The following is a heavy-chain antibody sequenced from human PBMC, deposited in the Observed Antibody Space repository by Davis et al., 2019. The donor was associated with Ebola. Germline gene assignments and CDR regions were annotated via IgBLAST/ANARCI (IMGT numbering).Heavy chain of an antibody. D-gene: IGHD1-26*01. V-gene: IGHV1-46*01. Sequence: AASVKVSCKASGYTFIKYYLHWVRQAPGQGLEWMGMINPSGGSTGYAQNFQDRVTMTRDTSTSTVYMELDSLRSEDTAVYYCARGPPGIYHVFDYWGQGTLVTVSS. CDR2: INPSGGST. CDR3: ARGPPGIYHVFDY. J-gene: IGHJ4*02. CDR1: GYTFIKYY.